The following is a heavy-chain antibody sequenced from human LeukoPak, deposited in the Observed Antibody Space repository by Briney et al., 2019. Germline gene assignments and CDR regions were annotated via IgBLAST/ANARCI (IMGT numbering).Heavy chain of an antibody. CDR1: GGSISSGSYY. D-gene: IGHD3-16*02. Sequence: PSQTLSLTCTVSGGSISSGSYYWSWIRQPAGKGLEWIGRIYTSGSTNYNPSLKSRVTISVDTSKNQFFLKLSSVTAADTAVYYCARDKSYDYVWGSYRPTNWFDPWGQGTLVTVSS. CDR3: ARDKSYDYVWGSYRPTNWFDP. CDR2: IYTSGST. J-gene: IGHJ5*02. V-gene: IGHV4-61*02.